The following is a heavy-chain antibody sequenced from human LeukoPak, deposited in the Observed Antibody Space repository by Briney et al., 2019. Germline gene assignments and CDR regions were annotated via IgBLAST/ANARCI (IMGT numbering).Heavy chain of an antibody. V-gene: IGHV3-30-3*01. Sequence: PGRSLRLSCAASGFIFSSYAMHWVRQAPGKGLEWVAVISYDGSNKYYADSVKGRFTISRDNSKNTLYLQMNSLRAEDTAVYYCARENYGDHYFDYWGQGTLVTVSS. CDR2: ISYDGSNK. J-gene: IGHJ4*02. D-gene: IGHD4-17*01. CDR1: GFIFSSYA. CDR3: ARENYGDHYFDY.